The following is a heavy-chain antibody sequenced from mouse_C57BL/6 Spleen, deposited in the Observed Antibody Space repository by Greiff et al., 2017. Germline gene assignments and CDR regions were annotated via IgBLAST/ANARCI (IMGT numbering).Heavy chain of an antibody. Sequence: DVQLQESGTVLARPGASVKMSCKTSGYTFTSYWMHWVKQRPGQGLEWIGAIYPGNSDTSYNQKFKGKAKLTAVTSASTAYMELSSLTNEDSAVYYCTREEDYGNYEFAYWGQGTLVTVSA. D-gene: IGHD2-1*01. CDR2: IYPGNSDT. CDR3: TREEDYGNYEFAY. V-gene: IGHV1-5*01. CDR1: GYTFTSYW. J-gene: IGHJ3*01.